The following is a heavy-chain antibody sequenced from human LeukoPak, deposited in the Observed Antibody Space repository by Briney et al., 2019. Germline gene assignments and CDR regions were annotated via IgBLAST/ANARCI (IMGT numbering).Heavy chain of an antibody. CDR1: GFTFSSYA. D-gene: IGHD3-10*01. CDR3: AKDPVNYYGSGSSGQGWFDP. Sequence: GGSLRLSCAASGFTFSSYAMSWVRQAPGKGLEWDSAISGSGGSTYYADSVKGRFTISRDNSKNTLYLQMNSLRAEDTAVYHCAKDPVNYYGSGSSGQGWFDPWGQGTLVTVSS. V-gene: IGHV3-23*01. J-gene: IGHJ5*02. CDR2: ISGSGGST.